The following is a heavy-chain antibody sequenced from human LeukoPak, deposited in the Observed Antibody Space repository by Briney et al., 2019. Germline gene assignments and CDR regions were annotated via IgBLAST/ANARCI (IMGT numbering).Heavy chain of an antibody. J-gene: IGHJ4*02. Sequence: GGSLRLSCAASGFTFSNYAMSWVRQAPGKGLEWVSSITGSGGSTYYADSVKGRFTISRDNSKNTLYLQMNSLRTEDTAVYYCAKVRTGHYFDYWGQGTLVTVSS. V-gene: IGHV3-23*01. CDR3: AKVRTGHYFDY. CDR1: GFTFSNYA. CDR2: ITGSGGST. D-gene: IGHD3/OR15-3a*01.